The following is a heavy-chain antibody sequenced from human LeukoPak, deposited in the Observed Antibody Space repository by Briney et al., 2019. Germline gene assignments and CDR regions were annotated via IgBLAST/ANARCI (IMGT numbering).Heavy chain of an antibody. D-gene: IGHD2-21*02. CDR3: ATEGMDCGGDCYSSY. Sequence: PSETLSLTCAVYGGSFSGYYWSWIRQPPGKGLEWIGEINHSGSTNYNPSLKSRVTISVDTSKNQFSLKLSSVTAADTAVYYCATEGMDCGGDCYSSYWGQGTLVTVSS. V-gene: IGHV4-34*09. J-gene: IGHJ4*02. CDR2: INHSGST. CDR1: GGSFSGYY.